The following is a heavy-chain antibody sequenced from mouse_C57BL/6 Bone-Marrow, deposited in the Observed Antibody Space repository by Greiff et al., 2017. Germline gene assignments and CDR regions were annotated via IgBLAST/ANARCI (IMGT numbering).Heavy chain of an antibody. D-gene: IGHD2-3*01. CDR3: ARWRAMNY. V-gene: IGHV1-55*01. CDR1: GYTFPRYW. J-gene: IGHJ2*01. CDR2: LYPGSGST. Sequence: QVQLQQPGAELVKPGASVKMSCKASGYTFPRYWITWVKQRPGQGLEWIGDLYPGSGSTNYNEKFKSKATLTVDTSSSTSYMQLSSLTSEDSAVYYCARWRAMNYWGQGTTLTVSS.